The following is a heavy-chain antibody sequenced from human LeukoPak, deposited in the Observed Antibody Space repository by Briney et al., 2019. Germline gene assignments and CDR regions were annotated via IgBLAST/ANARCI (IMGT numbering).Heavy chain of an antibody. Sequence: GGSLRLSCVGSGFTFSDKWMSWVRQAPGKGPEWVASIKKDGSQKYYVDSVKGRFTISRDNARNSLYLQMSSLRVEDTAIYSCARVGWELLNLHFDPWGQGTLVTVSS. CDR3: ARVGWELLNLHFDP. CDR1: GFTFSDKW. CDR2: IKKDGSQK. V-gene: IGHV3-7*03. D-gene: IGHD1-26*01. J-gene: IGHJ5*02.